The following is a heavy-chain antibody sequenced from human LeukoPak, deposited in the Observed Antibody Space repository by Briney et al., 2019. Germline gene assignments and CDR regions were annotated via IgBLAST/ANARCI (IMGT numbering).Heavy chain of an antibody. Sequence: GESLKIFCKGSGYSFTSYWISWVRQMPGKGLEWMGRVDPSDSYTNYSPSFQGHVSISADKSISTAYPQWRSLEASDTAMYYCASLFRDDVFDIWGQGTMVTVSS. V-gene: IGHV5-10-1*01. CDR3: ASLFRDDVFDI. CDR2: VDPSDSYT. CDR1: GYSFTSYW. D-gene: IGHD3-10*01. J-gene: IGHJ3*02.